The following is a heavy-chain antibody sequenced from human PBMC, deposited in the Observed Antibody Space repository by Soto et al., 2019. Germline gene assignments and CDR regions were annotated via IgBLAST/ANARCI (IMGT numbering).Heavy chain of an antibody. CDR3: ARVVAARPGPLFYTWFDP. Sequence: SVKVSCKASGDTFSSYAISWVRQAPGQGLEWIGGIIPIFGTANYAQKFQGRVTITADESTSAAYMELSSLRSEDTAVYYCARVVAARPGPLFYTWFDPWGQGTLVTVYS. V-gene: IGHV1-69*13. D-gene: IGHD6-6*01. J-gene: IGHJ5*02. CDR1: GDTFSSYA. CDR2: IIPIFGTA.